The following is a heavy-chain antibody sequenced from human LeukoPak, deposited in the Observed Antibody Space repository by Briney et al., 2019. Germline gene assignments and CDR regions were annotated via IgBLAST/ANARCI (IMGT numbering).Heavy chain of an antibody. J-gene: IGHJ4*02. CDR1: GGSISSYY. Sequence: PSETLSLTCTVSGGSISSYYWSWIRQPPGKGLEWIGYIYYSGSTNYIPSLKSRVTISVDTSKNQFSLKLSSVTAADTAVYYCARGAVHLDYWGQGTLVTVSS. CDR2: IYYSGST. V-gene: IGHV4-59*01. D-gene: IGHD4-17*01. CDR3: ARGAVHLDY.